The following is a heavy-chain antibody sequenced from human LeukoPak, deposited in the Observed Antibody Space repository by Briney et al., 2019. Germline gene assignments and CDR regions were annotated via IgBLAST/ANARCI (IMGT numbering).Heavy chain of an antibody. J-gene: IGHJ4*02. Sequence: GGSLRLSWAASGFTVSSNNMNWVRQARGKGLEWVSIIHIGNSTYYADSVKGRFTISRDNSKNTLYLQMNSLRAEDTAVYYCAADSPLDCWGQGTLVTVSS. CDR2: IHIGNST. D-gene: IGHD3/OR15-3a*01. V-gene: IGHV3-66*01. CDR1: GFTVSSNN. CDR3: AADSPLDC.